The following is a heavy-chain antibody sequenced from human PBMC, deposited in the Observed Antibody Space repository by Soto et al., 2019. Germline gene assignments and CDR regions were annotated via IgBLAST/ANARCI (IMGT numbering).Heavy chain of an antibody. D-gene: IGHD4-17*01. V-gene: IGHV3-11*03. CDR3: AKRTVGWYFDL. CDR2: ISSSSSYT. J-gene: IGHJ2*01. CDR1: GFTFSDYY. Sequence: GGSLSLSYAASGFTFSDYYVSWIRQAPGKGLEWVSYISSSSSYTNYAGSVKGRFTISRDNSKNTLYLQMNSLRAEDTAVYYCAKRTVGWYFDLWGRGTLVTVSS.